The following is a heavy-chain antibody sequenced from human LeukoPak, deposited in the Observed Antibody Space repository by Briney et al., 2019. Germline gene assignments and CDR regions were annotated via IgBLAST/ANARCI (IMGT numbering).Heavy chain of an antibody. Sequence: SETLSLTCTVSGGSISSYYWSWIRQPPGEGPEWIGYIYYSGSTNYNPSLKSRVTISVDTSKNQFSLKLSSVTAADTAVYYCARSPDYGDYFDYWGQGTLVTVSS. D-gene: IGHD4-17*01. CDR1: GGSISSYY. CDR2: IYYSGST. V-gene: IGHV4-59*01. CDR3: ARSPDYGDYFDY. J-gene: IGHJ4*02.